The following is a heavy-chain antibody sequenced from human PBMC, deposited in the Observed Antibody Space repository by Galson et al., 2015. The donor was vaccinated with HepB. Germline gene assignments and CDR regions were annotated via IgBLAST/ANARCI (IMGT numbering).Heavy chain of an antibody. CDR2: ISVYDGKT. CDR1: GYTFINYA. CDR3: ASDGFDGWFDY. Sequence: SVKVSCKASGYTFINYAINWVRQAPGHGLEWMGWISVYDGKTNYAQKLQGRVTMTTDTPTGTAYMELTSLISDDTAVYYCASDGFDGWFDYWGQGTLVTVSS. V-gene: IGHV1-18*01. J-gene: IGHJ4*02. D-gene: IGHD5-24*01.